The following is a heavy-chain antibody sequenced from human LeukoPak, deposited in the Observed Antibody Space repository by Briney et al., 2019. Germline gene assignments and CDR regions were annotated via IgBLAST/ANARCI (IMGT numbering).Heavy chain of an antibody. D-gene: IGHD3-10*01. J-gene: IGHJ4*02. CDR1: GFTFSSYA. CDR2: ISGNGGST. V-gene: IGHV3-23*01. Sequence: PGGSLRLSCAASGFTFSSYAMSWVRQAPGKGLEWVSAISGNGGSTYYADSVKGRFTISRDNTKNTLYLQMNSLRAEDTAVYYCAKGSSGTARVAYYFDYWGQGTLVTVSS. CDR3: AKGSSGTARVAYYFDY.